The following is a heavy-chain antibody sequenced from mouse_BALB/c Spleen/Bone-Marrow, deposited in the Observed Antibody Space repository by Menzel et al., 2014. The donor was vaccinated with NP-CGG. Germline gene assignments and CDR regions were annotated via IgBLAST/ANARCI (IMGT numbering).Heavy chain of an antibody. CDR3: ARGYYDDY. V-gene: IGHV7-3*02. J-gene: IGHJ2*01. D-gene: IGHD2-4*01. Sequence: EVKLVGSGGGLVQPGGSLRLSCATSGFTFTDYFMTWARQPPGKALEWLGFIRNKANGYTTEYSASVKGRFTISRNNSQSILYLQMNTLRAEDSATYYCARGYYDDYWGQGTTLTVSS. CDR2: IRNKANGYTT. CDR1: GFTFTDYF.